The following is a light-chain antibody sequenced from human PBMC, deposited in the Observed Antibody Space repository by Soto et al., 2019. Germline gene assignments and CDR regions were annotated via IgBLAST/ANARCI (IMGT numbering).Light chain of an antibody. J-gene: IGKJ3*01. CDR2: KVS. V-gene: IGKV2-30*01. CDR1: QSLVYSDGNTY. Sequence: DVVMTQSPLSLPVTLGQPASISCRSSQSLVYSDGNTYLSWFQQRPGQSPRRLIYKVSNRDSGVPDRFSGSGSGPDFTLKISRVEAEDVGVYYCMQGTHWPRTFGPGTKVDIK. CDR3: MQGTHWPRT.